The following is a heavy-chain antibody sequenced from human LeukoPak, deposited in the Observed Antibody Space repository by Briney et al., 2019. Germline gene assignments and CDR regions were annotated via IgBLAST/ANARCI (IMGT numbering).Heavy chain of an antibody. D-gene: IGHD3-3*01. CDR3: ARAVGIFGVVIHYYYYYYMDV. CDR2: ISSSSSYI. J-gene: IGHJ6*03. CDR1: GFTFSSYS. V-gene: IGHV3-21*01. Sequence: GGSLRLSCAASGFTFSSYSMNWVRQAPGKGLEWVSSISSSSSYIYYADSVKGRFTISRDNAKNSLYLQMNSLRAEDTAVYYCARAVGIFGVVIHYYYYYYMDVWGKGTTVTVSS.